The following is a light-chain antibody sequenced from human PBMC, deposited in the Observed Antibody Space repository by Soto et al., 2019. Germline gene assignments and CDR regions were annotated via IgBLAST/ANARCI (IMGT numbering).Light chain of an antibody. CDR3: QQYNSYWT. Sequence: DVQMTQSPSTLSGSVGDRVTITCRASQTISSWLAWYQQKPGEAPKLLILKASSLESGVPSRFSGSGSGTEFPLTISSLQPDDFATYYCQQYNSYWTFGQGTKVDI. CDR1: QTISSW. J-gene: IGKJ1*01. V-gene: IGKV1-5*03. CDR2: KAS.